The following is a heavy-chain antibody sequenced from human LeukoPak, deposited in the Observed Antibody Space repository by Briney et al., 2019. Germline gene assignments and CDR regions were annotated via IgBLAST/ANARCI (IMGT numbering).Heavy chain of an antibody. D-gene: IGHD3-3*01. CDR1: EFTFSSYA. Sequence: GGSLRLSCAASEFTFSSYAMSWVRQAPGKGLEWVSTISVSGGSTYYADSVKGRFTISRDNSNNTLYLQLNSLRAEDTALYFCAKGSVILEWLIPYFFDYWGQGTLVTVSS. V-gene: IGHV3-23*01. J-gene: IGHJ4*02. CDR2: ISVSGGST. CDR3: AKGSVILEWLIPYFFDY.